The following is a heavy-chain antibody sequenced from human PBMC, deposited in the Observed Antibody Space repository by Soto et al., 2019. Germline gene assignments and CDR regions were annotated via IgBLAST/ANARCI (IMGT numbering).Heavy chain of an antibody. J-gene: IGHJ4*02. D-gene: IGHD3-3*01. CDR1: GGSISSYY. Sequence: SETLSLTCTVSGGSISSYYWSWILQPPGKGLEWIGYIYYSGSTNYNPSLKSRVTISVDTSKNQFSLKLSSVTAADTAVYYCARVWNYDFWSGDQTTGPSFDYWGQGTLVTVSS. CDR3: ARVWNYDFWSGDQTTGPSFDY. V-gene: IGHV4-59*01. CDR2: IYYSGST.